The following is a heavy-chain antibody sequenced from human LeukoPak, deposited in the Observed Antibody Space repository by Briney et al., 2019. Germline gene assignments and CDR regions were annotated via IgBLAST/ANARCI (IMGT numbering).Heavy chain of an antibody. D-gene: IGHD1-1*01. Sequence: GGSLILSCSASGFTFSAYAMYWVRQAPGKGLEYVSGISNNGGSSFYADSVKGRFTISRDNSKNTLYPQMSSLRAEDTAVYYCVKITSVTGGDCWGQGTRLTVSS. CDR2: ISNNGGSS. CDR3: VKITSVTGGDC. V-gene: IGHV3-64D*09. J-gene: IGHJ4*02. CDR1: GFTFSAYA.